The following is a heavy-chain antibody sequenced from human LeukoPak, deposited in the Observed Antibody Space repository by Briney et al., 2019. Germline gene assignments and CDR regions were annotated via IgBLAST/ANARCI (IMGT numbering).Heavy chain of an antibody. CDR2: INHSGST. D-gene: IGHD3-22*01. CDR3: VTYYFDSSGPKKNY. J-gene: IGHJ4*02. V-gene: IGHV4-34*01. Sequence: SETLSLTCAVYGGSFSGYYWSWIRQPPGEGLEWIGEINHSGSTNYNPSLKSRVTISVDTSKKQFSLKLSSVTAADTAVYYCVTYYFDSSGPKKNYWGQGTLVTVSS. CDR1: GGSFSGYY.